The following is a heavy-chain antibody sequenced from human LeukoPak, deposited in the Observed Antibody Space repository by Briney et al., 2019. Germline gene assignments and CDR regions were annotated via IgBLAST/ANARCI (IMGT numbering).Heavy chain of an antibody. V-gene: IGHV3-30*18. D-gene: IGHD3-22*01. CDR2: ISSDGSTK. J-gene: IGHJ4*02. Sequence: GGSLRLSCAASGFTFSSYGMHWVRQAPGKGLDWVALISSDGSTKYYADSVKGRFTISRDNSKNTLYLQMNSLRAEDTAVYYCAKDLYYYDSSGTVDYWGQGTLVTVSS. CDR3: AKDLYYYDSSGTVDY. CDR1: GFTFSSYG.